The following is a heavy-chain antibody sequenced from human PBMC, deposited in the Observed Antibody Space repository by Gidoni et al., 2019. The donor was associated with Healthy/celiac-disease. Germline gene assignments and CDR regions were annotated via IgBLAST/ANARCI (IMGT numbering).Heavy chain of an antibody. Sequence: EVQLVESGGCLGKPGGALRLSRAASGFTGSSYRMNWVRQAHGKGLELFSSISSSSSYLYYADSVKGRFTISRDNAKNSLYLQMNSLRAEDTAVYYCAREGADYYGSGSYYKSYYYGMDVWGQGTTVTVSS. CDR2: ISSSSSYL. CDR3: AREGADYYGSGSYYKSYYYGMDV. V-gene: IGHV3-21*01. J-gene: IGHJ6*02. D-gene: IGHD3-10*01. CDR1: GFTGSSYR.